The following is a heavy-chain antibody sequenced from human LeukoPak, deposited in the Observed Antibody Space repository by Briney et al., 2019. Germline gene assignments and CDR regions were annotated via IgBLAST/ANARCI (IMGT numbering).Heavy chain of an antibody. CDR3: AKGLRFLEWFY. Sequence: PGGSLRLSCAASGFTVSSNYMSWVRQAPGKGLEWVSVIYSGSSTYYADSVRGRFTISRDNSKNTLYLQMNSLTPEYTARYYCAKGLRFLEWFYWAQGTLVPVSS. CDR1: GFTVSSNY. D-gene: IGHD3-3*01. J-gene: IGHJ4*02. CDR2: IYSGSST. V-gene: IGHV3-66*02.